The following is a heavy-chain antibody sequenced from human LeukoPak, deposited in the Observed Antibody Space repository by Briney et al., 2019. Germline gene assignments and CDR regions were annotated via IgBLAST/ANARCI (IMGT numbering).Heavy chain of an antibody. J-gene: IGHJ4*02. V-gene: IGHV1-69*05. CDR3: ARDPLSDPPGDY. Sequence: SVKVFCKASGGTFSSYAISWVRQAPGQGLEWMGRIIPIFGTANYAQKFQGRVTITTDESTSTAYMELSSLRSEDTAVYYCARDPLSDPPGDYWGQGTLVTVSS. CDR2: IIPIFGTA. CDR1: GGTFSSYA.